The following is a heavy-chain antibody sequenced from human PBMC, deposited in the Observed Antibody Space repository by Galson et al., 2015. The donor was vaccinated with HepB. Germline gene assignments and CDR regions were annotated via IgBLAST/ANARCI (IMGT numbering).Heavy chain of an antibody. CDR1: GCTLSSSW. J-gene: IGHJ6*02. CDR3: TRAPDCGGGSCDSFHYYGMHV. V-gene: IGHV3-74*01. Sequence: SLRLSCAASGCTLSSSWIHWVRRAPGMGLVWVSRIKGDGTFTTYADSVKGRFTISTDNARNTVYLQMNSLRAEDTAVYYCTRAPDCGGGSCDSFHYYGMHVWGQGTTVTVSS. D-gene: IGHD2-15*01. CDR2: IKGDGTFT.